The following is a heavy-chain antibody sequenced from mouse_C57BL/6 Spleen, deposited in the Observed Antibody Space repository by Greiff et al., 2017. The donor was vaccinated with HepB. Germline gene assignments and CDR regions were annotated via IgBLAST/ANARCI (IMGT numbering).Heavy chain of an antibody. CDR2: IYPGDGDT. J-gene: IGHJ3*01. CDR3: ARDYGRSWFAC. CDR1: GYAFSSSW. V-gene: IGHV1-82*01. Sequence: QVQLQQSGPELVKPGASVKISCKASGYAFSSSWMNWVKQRPGKGLEWIGRIYPGDGDTNYNGKFKGKATVTADKSSSTAYMQLSSLTSEDSAVYVCARDYGRSWFACWGQGTMVTVSA. D-gene: IGHD1-1*01.